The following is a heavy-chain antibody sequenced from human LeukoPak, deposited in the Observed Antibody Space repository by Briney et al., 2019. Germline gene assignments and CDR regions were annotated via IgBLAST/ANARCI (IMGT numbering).Heavy chain of an antibody. CDR2: ISSSGSTI. CDR1: GFTFSDYY. V-gene: IGHV3-11*01. J-gene: IGHJ6*02. D-gene: IGHD2-2*01. CDR3: AREVPSDPPYGMDV. Sequence: TGGSLRLSCAASGFTFSDYYMSWIRQAPGKGLEWVSYISSSGSTIYYADSVKGRFTISRDNAKNSLYLQMNSLRAEDTAVYYCAREVPSDPPYGMDVWGQGTTVTVSS.